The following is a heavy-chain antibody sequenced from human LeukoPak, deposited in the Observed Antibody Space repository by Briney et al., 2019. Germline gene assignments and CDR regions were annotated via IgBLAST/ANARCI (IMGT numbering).Heavy chain of an antibody. CDR2: TYYSGST. CDR3: ARQYCTSGSCPDYFDY. Sequence: SETLSLTCTVSGGSISSSSFFWAWIRQPPGKGLEWIGTTYYSGSTYYNPSLKSRVTISVDTSQNQFSLRLSSVTAADTAVYYCARQYCTSGSCPDYFDYWGQGTLVTVSS. V-gene: IGHV4-39*01. D-gene: IGHD2-15*01. J-gene: IGHJ4*02. CDR1: GGSISSSSFF.